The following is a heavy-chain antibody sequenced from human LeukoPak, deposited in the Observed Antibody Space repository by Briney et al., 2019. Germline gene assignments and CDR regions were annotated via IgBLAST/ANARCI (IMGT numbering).Heavy chain of an antibody. Sequence: GGSLRLSCAASGFTFSSYWMSWVRQAPGKGLEWVANIKQDGSEKYYVDSVKGRFTISRDNAKNPLYLQMNSLRAEDTAVYYCARDFGTRRRDDAFDIWGQGTMVTVSS. J-gene: IGHJ3*02. CDR2: IKQDGSEK. V-gene: IGHV3-7*01. D-gene: IGHD1-7*01. CDR3: ARDFGTRRRDDAFDI. CDR1: GFTFSSYW.